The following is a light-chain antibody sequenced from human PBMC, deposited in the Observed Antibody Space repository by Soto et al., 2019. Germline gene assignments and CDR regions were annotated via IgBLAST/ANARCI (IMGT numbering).Light chain of an antibody. Sequence: EIVVTQSPATLSVSPGERATLSCRASQSVRSNLAWYQQKPGQAPRLVIYGASTRATGIPDRFSGGGSGTEFTLTISSLQSEDFAVYYCQQYNSWPPITFGQGTRLEIK. J-gene: IGKJ5*01. CDR3: QQYNSWPPIT. V-gene: IGKV3-15*01. CDR2: GAS. CDR1: QSVRSN.